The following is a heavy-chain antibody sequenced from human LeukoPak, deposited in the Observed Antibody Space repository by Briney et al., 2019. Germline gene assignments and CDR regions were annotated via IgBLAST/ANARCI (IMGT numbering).Heavy chain of an antibody. V-gene: IGHV3-66*01. D-gene: IGHD2-2*01. CDR1: GFTVSSSY. Sequence: PGGSVRLSCAASGFTVSSSYMTWVRQAPGKGLEWVSIIYSGGNTYYADSVQGRFTISKDNSKNTLYLQMNSLRAEDTAVYHCASSREATSNWFVYWGQGTLVTVSS. CDR2: IYSGGNT. CDR3: ASSREATSNWFVY. J-gene: IGHJ5*01.